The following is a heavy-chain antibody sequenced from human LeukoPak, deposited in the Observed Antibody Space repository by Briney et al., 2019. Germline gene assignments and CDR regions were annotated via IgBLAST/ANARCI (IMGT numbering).Heavy chain of an antibody. V-gene: IGHV4-59*01. D-gene: IGHD4-17*01. CDR3: WGGDYGVPLAALEACFVS. J-gene: IGHJ4*02. Sequence: SETLSLTCTVSGGSISHYYRSWIRQSPGKGLEWIGYIYYSGFTNYNPPLKSRVTISVDTFQNQFSLKLRSVTAADTALYYCWGGDYGVPLAALEACFVSWGQGTLFTAS. CDR2: IYYSGFT. CDR1: GGSISHYY.